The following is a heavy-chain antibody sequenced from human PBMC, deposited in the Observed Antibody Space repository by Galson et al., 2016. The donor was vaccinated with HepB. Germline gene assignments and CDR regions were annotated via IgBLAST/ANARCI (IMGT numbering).Heavy chain of an antibody. J-gene: IGHJ6*02. Sequence: QSGAEVKKPGESLRISCKGSGYSFTTYWITWVRQLSGKGLQWMGRIDPGDAHIDYNPSFQGHVAISVDKSISTAYLQWNILRASDTAIYYCARQPYYDFYNGYRPALSHYGMDVWGQGTTVTVSS. D-gene: IGHD3-3*01. CDR3: ARQPYYDFYNGYRPALSHYGMDV. CDR1: GYSFTTYW. CDR2: IDPGDAHI. V-gene: IGHV5-10-1*01.